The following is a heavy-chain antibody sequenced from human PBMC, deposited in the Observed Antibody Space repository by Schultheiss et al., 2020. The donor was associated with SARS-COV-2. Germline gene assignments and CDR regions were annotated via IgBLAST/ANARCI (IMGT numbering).Heavy chain of an antibody. V-gene: IGHV3-23*03. J-gene: IGHJ6*02. CDR2: VYSGGNT. CDR3: ARMRGGSYYYYYGMDV. D-gene: IGHD1-26*01. Sequence: GGSLRLSCAASGFTFSSYAMSWVRQAPGKGLEWVSVVYSGGNTYYADSVKGRFTISRDNAKNSLYLQMNSLRAEDTAVYYCARMRGGSYYYYYGMDVWGQGTTVTVSS. CDR1: GFTFSSYA.